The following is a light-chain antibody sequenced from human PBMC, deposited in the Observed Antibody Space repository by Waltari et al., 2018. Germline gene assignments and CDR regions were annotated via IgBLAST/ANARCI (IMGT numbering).Light chain of an antibody. CDR1: QRISNY. V-gene: IGKV1-39*01. J-gene: IGKJ1*01. CDR2: AAS. CDR3: QQTYSPPRT. Sequence: DIQMTQSPSSLSASAGDRVTITCRASQRISNYLNWYQQKPGKAPNLLIYAASSFKSGVPSRFSGSGSGTEFTLTINRLQPEDFATYYCQQTYSPPRTFGQGTKVEVK.